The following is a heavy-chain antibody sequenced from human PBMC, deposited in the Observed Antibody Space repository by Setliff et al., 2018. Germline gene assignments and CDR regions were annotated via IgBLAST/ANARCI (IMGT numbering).Heavy chain of an antibody. CDR1: GASINSGHY. V-gene: IGHV4-38-2*01. D-gene: IGHD3-3*01. CDR3: ATPGRDDLDSPFEPFDI. Sequence: SETLSLTCAVSGASINSGHYWGWIRQPPGKGLEWIATIYHRGRKYYNPSLQSRVSVSLDTSKDHFSLRLTSMTAADTAVYYCATPGRDDLDSPFEPFDIWGQGTMVTVS. J-gene: IGHJ3*02. CDR2: IYHRGRK.